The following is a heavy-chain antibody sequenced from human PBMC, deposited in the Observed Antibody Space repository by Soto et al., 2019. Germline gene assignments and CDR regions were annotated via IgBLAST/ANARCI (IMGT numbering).Heavy chain of an antibody. Sequence: SETLSLTCTVSGGSISSYYWSWIRQPPGKGLEWIGCIYYTGSTNYNPSLKSRVTISVDTSKNQFSLKLSSVTAADTAVYYCARVGWEFGGVSGIGWFDPWGQGTLVTVSS. D-gene: IGHD3-16*01. CDR2: IYYTGST. V-gene: IGHV4-59*01. J-gene: IGHJ5*02. CDR1: GGSISSYY. CDR3: ARVGWEFGGVSGIGWFDP.